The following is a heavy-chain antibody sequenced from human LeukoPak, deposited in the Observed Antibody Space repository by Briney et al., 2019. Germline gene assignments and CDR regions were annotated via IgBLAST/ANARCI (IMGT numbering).Heavy chain of an antibody. CDR2: ISGGGGTT. J-gene: IGHJ4*02. CDR3: AKSKTTSWSDFDY. CDR1: GFTFSSYA. V-gene: IGHV3-23*01. D-gene: IGHD2-2*01. Sequence: GGSLRLSCAASGFTFSSYAMSWVRQAPGKGLEWVSAISGGGGTTYYADSVKGRFTISRDNSKNTLSLQMNGLRAEDTAAYYCAKSKTTSWSDFDYWGQGTLVTVSS.